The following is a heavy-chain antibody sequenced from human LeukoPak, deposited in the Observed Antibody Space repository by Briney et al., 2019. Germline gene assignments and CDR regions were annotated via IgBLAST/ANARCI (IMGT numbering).Heavy chain of an antibody. V-gene: IGHV3-30*04. CDR3: AREQYNSLYFDY. CDR2: ISHGGSRK. D-gene: IGHD1-14*01. J-gene: IGHJ4*02. CDR1: GFTFSSFA. Sequence: GGSLRLSCAASGFTFSSFAMHWVRQAPGKGLEWVAIISHGGSRKYYADSVKGRFTISRDNSKNTLYLQMDSLRGEDTAVYYCAREQYNSLYFDYWGQGTLVTVSS.